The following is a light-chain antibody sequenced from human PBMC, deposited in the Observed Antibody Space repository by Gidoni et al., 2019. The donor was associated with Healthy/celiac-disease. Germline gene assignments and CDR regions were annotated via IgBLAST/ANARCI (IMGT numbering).Light chain of an antibody. Sequence: DIQMTQSPSSLAASVGDRVTITRQASQDISNYLNWYQQKQGKAPKLVIYDASNLETGVPSRFSGSGSGTDFTFTISSLQPEDIATYYCQQYDNLPLTFXGXTKVEIK. J-gene: IGKJ4*01. CDR3: QQYDNLPLT. CDR1: QDISNY. CDR2: DAS. V-gene: IGKV1-33*01.